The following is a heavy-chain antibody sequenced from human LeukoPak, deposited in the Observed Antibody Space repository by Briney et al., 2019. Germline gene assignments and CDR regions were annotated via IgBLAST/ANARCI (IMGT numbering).Heavy chain of an antibody. J-gene: IGHJ5*02. V-gene: IGHV1-2*02. CDR3: ARMYYYDSSGDNWFDP. CDR1: GYTFTGYY. CDR2: INPNSGGT. D-gene: IGHD3-22*01. Sequence: ASVKVSCKSSGYTFTGYYMHWVRQAPGQGLEWMGWINPNSGGTNYAQKFQGRVTMTRDTSISTAYMELSSLRSEDTAVYYCARMYYYDSSGDNWFDPWGRGTLVTVSS.